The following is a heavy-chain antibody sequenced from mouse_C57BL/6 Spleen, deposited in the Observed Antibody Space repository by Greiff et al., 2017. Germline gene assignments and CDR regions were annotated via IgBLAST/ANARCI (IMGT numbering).Heavy chain of an antibody. CDR1: GYTFTSYG. Sequence: QVQLQQSGAELARPGASVKLSCTASGYTFTSYGISWVKQRTGQGLEWIGEIYPRSGNTYYNEKFKGKATLTADKSSSTAYMELRSLTSEDSAVYFCARYGPYYYGSSYVDYWGQGTTLTVSS. D-gene: IGHD1-1*01. CDR2: IYPRSGNT. CDR3: ARYGPYYYGSSYVDY. V-gene: IGHV1-81*01. J-gene: IGHJ2*01.